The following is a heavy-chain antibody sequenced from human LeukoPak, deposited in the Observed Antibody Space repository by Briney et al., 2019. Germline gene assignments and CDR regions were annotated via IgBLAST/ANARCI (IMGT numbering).Heavy chain of an antibody. CDR1: GDSISSYY. CDR3: ARAAPMVRGFGYYYMDV. Sequence: SETLSLTCTVSGDSISSYYWSWIRQPPGKGLEWIGYIYYSGSTNYNPSLKSRVTMSVDKSKNQFSLKLSSVTAADTAVYYCARAAPMVRGFGYYYMDVWGKGTTVTVSS. D-gene: IGHD3-10*01. CDR2: IYYSGST. V-gene: IGHV4-59*01. J-gene: IGHJ6*03.